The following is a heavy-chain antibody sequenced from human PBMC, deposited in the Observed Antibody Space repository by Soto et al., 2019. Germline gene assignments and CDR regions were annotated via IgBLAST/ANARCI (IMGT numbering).Heavy chain of an antibody. CDR2: ISGSGGST. CDR1: GFTFSSYA. V-gene: IGHV3-23*01. CDR3: AKPVQRTAMVPRTYYYYGMDV. J-gene: IGHJ6*02. D-gene: IGHD5-18*01. Sequence: GGSLRLSCAASGFTFSSYAMSWVRQAPGKGLEWVSAISGSGGSTYYADSVKGRFTISRDNSKNTLYLQMNSLRAEDTAVYYCAKPVQRTAMVPRTYYYYGMDVWGQGTTVTVSS.